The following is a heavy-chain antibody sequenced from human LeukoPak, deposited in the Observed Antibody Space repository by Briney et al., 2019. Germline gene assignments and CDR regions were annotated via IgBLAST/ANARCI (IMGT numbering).Heavy chain of an antibody. CDR1: GGSFSGYY. Sequence: SETLSLTCAVYGGSFSGYYWSWIRQPPGKGLEWIGEINHSGSTNYNPSLKSRVTISVDTSKNQFSLKLSSVTAADTAVYYCARGDPIIHYGGIDYWGQGTLVTVSS. J-gene: IGHJ4*02. CDR3: ARGDPIIHYGGIDY. CDR2: INHSGST. D-gene: IGHD4-23*01. V-gene: IGHV4-34*01.